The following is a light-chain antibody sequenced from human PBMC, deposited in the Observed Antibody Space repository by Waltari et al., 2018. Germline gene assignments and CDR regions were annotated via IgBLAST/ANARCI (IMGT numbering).Light chain of an antibody. CDR3: TSYTLLTFTWQ. V-gene: IGLV2-14*03. CDR2: DVA. CDR1: FRADRDYNY. J-gene: IGLJ3*02. Sequence: QSDLTQPASVSGSLGQSITISCTAPFRADRDYNYIPWYQQHPCKDPKLLFFDVANRPSGISNRFSASQSGDTASLSISGLRPEDEATYYCTSYTLLTFTWQFGGGTQLTVV.